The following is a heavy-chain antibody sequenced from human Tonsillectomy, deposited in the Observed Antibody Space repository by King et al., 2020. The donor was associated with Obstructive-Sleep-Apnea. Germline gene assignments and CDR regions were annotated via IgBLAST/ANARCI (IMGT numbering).Heavy chain of an antibody. Sequence: QLQESGPGLVKPSQTLSLTCTVSGGSISSGGYYWSWLRQHPGKGLEWIGYIYYSGSTYYNPSLKSRVTISVDTSKNQFSLKLSSVTAADTAVYYCAREVVVVVVAATRRYYSYGMDVWGQGTTVTVSS. J-gene: IGHJ6*02. V-gene: IGHV4-31*03. D-gene: IGHD2-15*01. CDR3: AREVVVVVVAATRRYYSYGMDV. CDR1: GGSISSGGYY. CDR2: IYYSGST.